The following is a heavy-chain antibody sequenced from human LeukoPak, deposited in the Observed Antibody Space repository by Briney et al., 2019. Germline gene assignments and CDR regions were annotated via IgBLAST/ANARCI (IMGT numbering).Heavy chain of an antibody. CDR1: GFTFSSYA. J-gene: IGHJ4*02. CDR3: AMLPEYYFDY. Sequence: PGGSLRLSCAASGFTFSSYAMSWVRQAPGKGLEWVSAIGGSGGSTYYADSVKGRFTISRDNSKNTLYLQMNSLRAEDTAVYYCAMLPEYYFDYWGQGTLVTVSS. CDR2: IGGSGGST. V-gene: IGHV3-23*01.